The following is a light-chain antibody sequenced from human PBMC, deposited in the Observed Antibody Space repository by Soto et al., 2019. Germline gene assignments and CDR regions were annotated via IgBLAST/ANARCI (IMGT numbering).Light chain of an antibody. Sequence: SALTQPRSVSGSPGQSVTISCTGTSSDIDAYNYVSWYQQHPGKAPKLMIYDVTKRPSGVPERFSASKSANTASLTISGLQAEDEADYYCCSYAGTYTGVFGGGTKLTVL. J-gene: IGLJ3*02. CDR1: SSDIDAYNY. CDR2: DVT. CDR3: CSYAGTYTGV. V-gene: IGLV2-11*01.